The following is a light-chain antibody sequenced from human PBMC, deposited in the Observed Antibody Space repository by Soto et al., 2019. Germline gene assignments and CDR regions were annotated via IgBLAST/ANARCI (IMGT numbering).Light chain of an antibody. CDR1: SSDVGGYNF. CDR3: CSYASSTSYV. CDR2: DVS. J-gene: IGLJ1*01. V-gene: IGLV2-14*03. Sequence: QSVLTQPASLSGSPGQSSTISCTGTSSDVGGYNFVTWYQQHPGEAPKLMIHDVSSRASGVPNRFSGSKSGTTASLTISGLQAEDEADYYCCSYASSTSYVFGTGTKVTVL.